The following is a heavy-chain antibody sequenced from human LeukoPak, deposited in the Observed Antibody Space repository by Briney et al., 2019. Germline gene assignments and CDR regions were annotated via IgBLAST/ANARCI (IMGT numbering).Heavy chain of an antibody. CDR1: GFTFSSYA. V-gene: IGHV3-23*01. CDR2: ISGSGGST. CDR3: AKDNLRQSLVVLRQWLRTGFDY. Sequence: GGSLRLSCAASGFTFSSYAMSWVRQAPGKGLEWVSAISGSGGSTYYADSVKGRFTISRDNSKNTLYLQMNSLRAEDTAVYYCAKDNLRQSLVVLRQWLRTGFDYWGQGTLVTVSS. D-gene: IGHD6-19*01. J-gene: IGHJ4*02.